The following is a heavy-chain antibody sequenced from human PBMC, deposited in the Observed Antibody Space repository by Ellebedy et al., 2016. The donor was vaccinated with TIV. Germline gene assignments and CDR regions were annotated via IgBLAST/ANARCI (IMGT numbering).Heavy chain of an antibody. J-gene: IGHJ4*02. CDR3: ASVAGRDYFDY. CDR2: IYYSGST. V-gene: IGHV4-39*07. CDR1: GGSISSSSYY. D-gene: IGHD6-19*01. Sequence: SETLSLTXTVSGGSISSSSYYWGWIRQPPGKGLEWIGSIYYSGSTYYNPSLKSRVTISVDTSKNQFSLKLSSVTAADTAVYYCASVAGRDYFDYWGQGTLVTVSS.